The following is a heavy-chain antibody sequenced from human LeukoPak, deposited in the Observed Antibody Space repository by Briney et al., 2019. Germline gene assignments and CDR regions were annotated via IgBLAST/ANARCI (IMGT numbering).Heavy chain of an antibody. CDR2: IYHSGST. V-gene: IGHV4-30-2*01. D-gene: IGHD2-2*01. CDR3: ARMGSYSGSTSLGDYYYYAMDV. Sequence: EPSQTLSLTCTVSGGSISSGGYYWSWIRQPPGKGLEWIGYIYHSGSTYYNPSLKSRVTISVDRSKNQFSLKLSSVTAADTAVYYCARMGSYSGSTSLGDYYYYAMDVWGQGTTVTVSS. J-gene: IGHJ6*02. CDR1: GGSISSGGYY.